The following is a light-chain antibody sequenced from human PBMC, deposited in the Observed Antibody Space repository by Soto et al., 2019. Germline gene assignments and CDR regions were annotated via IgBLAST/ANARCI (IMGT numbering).Light chain of an antibody. V-gene: IGKV1-5*01. J-gene: IGKJ2*01. Sequence: DIQMTQSPSTLSASVGDRVTITCRASQSISSWLAWYQQKRGKAPELLIYDASSLESGVPSRFSGSGSGTEFTLTISSLQPDDFATYYCQQYYSDSSVTFGQGTKLEIK. CDR1: QSISSW. CDR3: QQYYSDSSVT. CDR2: DAS.